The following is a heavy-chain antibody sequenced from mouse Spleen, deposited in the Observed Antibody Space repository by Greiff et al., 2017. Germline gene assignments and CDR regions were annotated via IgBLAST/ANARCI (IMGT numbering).Heavy chain of an antibody. Sequence: EVQVVESGGGLVKPGGSLKLSCAASGFTFSSYAMSWVRQTPEKRLEWVATISSGGSYTYYPDSVKGRFTISRDNAKNTLYLQMSSLRSEDTAMYYCARLINWDEAYFDYWGQGTTLTVSS. V-gene: IGHV5-9-3*01. J-gene: IGHJ2*01. CDR1: GFTFSSYA. CDR3: ARLINWDEAYFDY. D-gene: IGHD4-1*01. CDR2: ISSGGSYT.